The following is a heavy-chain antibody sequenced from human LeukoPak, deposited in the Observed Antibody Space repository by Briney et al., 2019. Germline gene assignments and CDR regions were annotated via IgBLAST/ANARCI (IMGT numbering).Heavy chain of an antibody. V-gene: IGHV1-2*02. CDR1: GYTFTGYY. CDR2: INPNSGGT. Sequence: ASVKVSCKASGYTFTGYYMHWVRQAPGQGLEWMGWINPNSGGTNYAQKFQGRVTMTRDTSISTAYMELSRLRSDDTAVYYCARDPLDYYYGMDVWGQGTTVTVSS. CDR3: ARDPLDYYYGMDV. J-gene: IGHJ6*02.